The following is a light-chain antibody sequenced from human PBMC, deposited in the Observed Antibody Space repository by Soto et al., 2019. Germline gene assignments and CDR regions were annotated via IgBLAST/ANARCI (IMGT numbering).Light chain of an antibody. Sequence: DSQITQSPSSLSASVGDRVTITCRASQSISIHLNWYQHKPGKAPNLLIYGASSLKSGVPARFRGSGSGTDFTLTISSLQPEDFAIYYCQQTYTTPEITFGQVTRLEIK. V-gene: IGKV1-39*01. J-gene: IGKJ5*01. CDR3: QQTYTTPEIT. CDR1: QSISIH. CDR2: GAS.